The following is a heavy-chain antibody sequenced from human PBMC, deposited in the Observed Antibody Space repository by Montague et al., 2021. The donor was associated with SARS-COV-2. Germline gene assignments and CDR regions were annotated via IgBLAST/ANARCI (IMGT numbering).Heavy chain of an antibody. J-gene: IGHJ3*02. CDR1: GDSISSANYY. V-gene: IGHV4-31*03. Sequence: TLSLTCTVSGDSISSANYYWNWIRQNPGKGLEWIGYIYYTAGTXYXXXXESRLTMSIDTSKSQFSLRLSSVTAADTAVYYCARGNITPSGFDIWGQGTLVTVSS. CDR2: IYYTAGT. D-gene: IGHD1-14*01. CDR3: ARGNITPSGFDI.